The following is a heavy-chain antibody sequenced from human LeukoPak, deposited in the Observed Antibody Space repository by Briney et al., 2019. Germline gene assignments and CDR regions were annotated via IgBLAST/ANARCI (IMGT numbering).Heavy chain of an antibody. D-gene: IGHD4-17*01. CDR2: IYSGGST. J-gene: IGHJ6*03. CDR1: GFTVSGNY. CDR3: ARLTTVTTYYYYYMDV. V-gene: IGHV3-53*01. Sequence: PGGSLRLSCAASGFTVSGNYMSWVRQAPGKGLEWVSVIYSGGSTYYADSVKGRFTISRDNSKNTLYLQMNSLRAEDTAVYYCARLTTVTTYYYYYMDVWGKGTTVTVSS.